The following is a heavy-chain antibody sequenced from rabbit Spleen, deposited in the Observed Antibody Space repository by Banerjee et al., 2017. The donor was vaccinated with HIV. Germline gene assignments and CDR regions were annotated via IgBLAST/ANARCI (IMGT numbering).Heavy chain of an antibody. CDR1: GFSFSSSYY. D-gene: IGHD8-1*01. Sequence: QSLEESGGDLVKPGASLTLTCTASGFSFSSSYYMCWVRQAPGKGLEWIACIYAGSSGSTYYASWAKGRFTISKTSSTTVTLQMTSLTAADTATYFCARDLPYAGGNYWYFNFWGPGTLVTVS. CDR2: IYAGSSGST. CDR3: ARDLPYAGGNYWYFNF. V-gene: IGHV1S40*01. J-gene: IGHJ4*01.